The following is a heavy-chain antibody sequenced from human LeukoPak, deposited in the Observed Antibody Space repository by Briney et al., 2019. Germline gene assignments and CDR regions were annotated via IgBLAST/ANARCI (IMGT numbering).Heavy chain of an antibody. J-gene: IGHJ5*01. V-gene: IGHV4-39*07. CDR2: IYYSGST. CDR3: ARGRNWFDP. CDR1: GGSISSSSHY. Sequence: PSETLSLTCTVSGGSISSSSHYWGWIRQPPGKGLEWIGSIYYSGSTYYNPSLKSRVTMSVDTSKNQFSLKLSSVTAADTAVYYCARGRNWFDPWGQGTLVTVSS.